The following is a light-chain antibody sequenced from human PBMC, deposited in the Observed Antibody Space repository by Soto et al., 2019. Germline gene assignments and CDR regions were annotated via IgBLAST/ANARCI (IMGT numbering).Light chain of an antibody. CDR2: GAS. V-gene: IGKV3-20*01. CDR3: QQYGNSLPWT. Sequence: EIVLTQSPGTLSLSPGERATLSCRASQSVSSSYLVWYQQKPGQAPRPLIYGASSRATDIPDRFSGSGSGTDFTLTISRLEPEDFAVYYCQQYGNSLPWTFGQGTKVDIK. CDR1: QSVSSSY. J-gene: IGKJ1*01.